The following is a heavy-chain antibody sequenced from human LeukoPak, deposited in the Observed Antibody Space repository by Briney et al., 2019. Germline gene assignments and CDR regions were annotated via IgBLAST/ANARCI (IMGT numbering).Heavy chain of an antibody. J-gene: IGHJ3*02. CDR2: ISGSGSST. D-gene: IGHD4-23*01. CDR3: AKDGGNSYAFDI. V-gene: IGHV3-23*01. Sequence: VGSLRLSCAASGFTFSSYWMSWVRQAPGKGLQWVSTISGSGSSTYYADSVKGRFNISRDNSKNTLCLQMNSLRAEDTAVYYCAKDGGNSYAFDIWSQGTMVTVSS. CDR1: GFTFSSYW.